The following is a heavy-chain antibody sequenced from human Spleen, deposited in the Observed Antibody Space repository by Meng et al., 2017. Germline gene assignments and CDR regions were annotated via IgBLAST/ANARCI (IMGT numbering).Heavy chain of an antibody. Sequence: SETLSLTCAVYGGSFSGYYWTWIRQPPGKRLEWIGEINHSGSTNYNPSLESRATISVDTSQNNLSLKLSSVTAADSAVYYCARGPTTMAHDFDYWGQGTLVTVSS. CDR3: ARGPTTMAHDFDY. CDR1: GGSFSGYY. V-gene: IGHV4-34*01. J-gene: IGHJ4*02. CDR2: INHSGST. D-gene: IGHD4-11*01.